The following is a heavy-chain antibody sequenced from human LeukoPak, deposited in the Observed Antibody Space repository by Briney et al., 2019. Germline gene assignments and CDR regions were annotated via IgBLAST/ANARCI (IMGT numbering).Heavy chain of an antibody. CDR3: ARDEYSSSWTFDY. Sequence: GGSLRLSCAASGFTFSSYSMNWVRQASWKGLEWVSSISSSSSYIYYADSVKGRFTISRDNAKNSLYLQMNSLRAEDTAVYYCARDEYSSSWTFDYWGQGTLVTVSS. D-gene: IGHD6-13*01. CDR1: GFTFSSYS. CDR2: ISSSSSYI. J-gene: IGHJ4*02. V-gene: IGHV3-21*01.